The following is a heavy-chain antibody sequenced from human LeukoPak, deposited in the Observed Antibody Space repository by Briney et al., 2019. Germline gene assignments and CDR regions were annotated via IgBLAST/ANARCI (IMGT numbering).Heavy chain of an antibody. J-gene: IGHJ4*02. CDR1: GGSFSGYY. CDR2: INHSGST. D-gene: IGHD3-10*01. Sequence: PSETPSLTCAVYGGSFSGYYWSWIRQPPGKGLEWIGEINHSGSTNYNPSLKSRVTISVDTSKNQFSLKLSSVTAADTAVYYCAREEVRGVILDYWGQGTLVTVSS. CDR3: AREEVRGVILDY. V-gene: IGHV4-34*01.